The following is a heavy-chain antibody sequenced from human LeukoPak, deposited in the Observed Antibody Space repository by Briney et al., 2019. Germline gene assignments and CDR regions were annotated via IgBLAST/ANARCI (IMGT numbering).Heavy chain of an antibody. CDR2: ISSSSSYI. CDR3: ARDQWELPPAIDY. V-gene: IGHV3-21*01. D-gene: IGHD1-26*01. Sequence: PGGSLRLSCAASGFTFSSYSMNWVRQAPGKGLEWVSSISSSSSYIYYADSVKGRFTISRDNAKNSLYLQMNSLRAEDTAVYYCARDQWELPPAIDYWGQGTLVTVSS. CDR1: GFTFSSYS. J-gene: IGHJ4*02.